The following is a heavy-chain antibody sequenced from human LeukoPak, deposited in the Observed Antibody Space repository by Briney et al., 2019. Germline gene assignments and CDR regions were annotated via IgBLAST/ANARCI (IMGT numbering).Heavy chain of an antibody. CDR2: IIPIFGTA. D-gene: IGHD6-6*01. J-gene: IGHJ4*02. V-gene: IGHV1-69*05. CDR1: GGTFSSYA. Sequence: SVKVSCKASGGTFSSYAISWVRQAPGQGLEWMGGIIPIFGTANYAQKFQGRVTITTDESTGTAYMELSSLRSEDTAVYYCARMSIAAHPGDYWGQGTLVTVSS. CDR3: ARMSIAAHPGDY.